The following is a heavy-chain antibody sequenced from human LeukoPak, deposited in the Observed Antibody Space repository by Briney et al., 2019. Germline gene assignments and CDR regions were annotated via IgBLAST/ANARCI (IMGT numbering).Heavy chain of an antibody. Sequence: SGTLSLTCGVSGGSISNTNWWTWARQPPGKGLEWIGGVNLQGSTNYNPSLKSLVAISVDKSENHISLKLTSVTAADTAVYYCAREGGPYRPLDYSGQGTLGTVAS. CDR2: VNLQGST. CDR1: GGSISNTNW. CDR3: AREGGPYRPLDY. V-gene: IGHV4-4*02. J-gene: IGHJ4*02.